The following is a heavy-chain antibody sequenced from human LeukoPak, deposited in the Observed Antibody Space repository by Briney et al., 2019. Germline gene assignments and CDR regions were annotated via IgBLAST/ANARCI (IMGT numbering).Heavy chain of an antibody. CDR2: INHSGST. Sequence: SETLSLTCAVYGGSFSGYYWSWIRQPPGKGLEWIGEINHSGSTNYNPSLKSRCTISVDPSKNQFSLKLSSVTAADTAVYYCARRDYYGSGSYSNWGQGTLVTVSS. CDR3: ARRDYYGSGSYSN. D-gene: IGHD3-10*01. J-gene: IGHJ4*02. V-gene: IGHV4-34*01. CDR1: GGSFSGYY.